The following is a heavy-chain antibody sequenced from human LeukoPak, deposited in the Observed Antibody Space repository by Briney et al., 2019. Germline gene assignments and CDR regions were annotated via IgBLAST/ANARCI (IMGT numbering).Heavy chain of an antibody. D-gene: IGHD3-16*01. J-gene: IGHJ3*02. CDR1: GGSMNGYY. Sequence: PSETLSLTCAVAGGSMNGYYWSWIRQPPGRGLEWIGFIYSGGSINYSPSVKGRIYISIDMSKNQFYLRLSSVTAADTAVYYCARHRKFGAFDIWGQGTMVTVSS. CDR2: IYSGGSI. CDR3: ARHRKFGAFDI. V-gene: IGHV4-59*08.